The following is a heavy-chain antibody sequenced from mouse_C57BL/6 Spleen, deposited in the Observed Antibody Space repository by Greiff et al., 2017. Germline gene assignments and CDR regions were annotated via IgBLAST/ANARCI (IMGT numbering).Heavy chain of an antibody. CDR1: GFNIKDDY. J-gene: IGHJ3*01. D-gene: IGHD2-4*01. CDR2: IDPENGDT. Sequence: VQLQQSGAELVRPGASVKLSCTASGFNIKDDYMHWVKQRPEQGLEWIGWIDPENGDTEYAPKFQGKATITADTSSNTAYLQLSSLTSEDTAIYYCALYYDYEGFAYWGQGTLVTVSA. V-gene: IGHV14-4*01. CDR3: ALYYDYEGFAY.